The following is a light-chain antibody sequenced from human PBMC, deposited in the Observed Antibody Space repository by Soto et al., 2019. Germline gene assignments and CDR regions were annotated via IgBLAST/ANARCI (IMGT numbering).Light chain of an antibody. Sequence: QSALTQPASVSGQSITISCTGTSSDVGSYNLVSWYQQHPGKAPKLMIYEGSKRPSGVSNRFSGSKSGNTASLTISGLQAEDEADYYCCSYAGSSTFEFGGGTKLTVL. CDR1: SSDVGSYNL. V-gene: IGLV2-23*03. J-gene: IGLJ3*02. CDR3: CSYAGSSTFE. CDR2: EGS.